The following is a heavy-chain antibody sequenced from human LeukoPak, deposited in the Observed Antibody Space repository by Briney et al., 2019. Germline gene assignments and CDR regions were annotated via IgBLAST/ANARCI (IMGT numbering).Heavy chain of an antibody. D-gene: IGHD3-3*01. CDR1: GYTFTSYD. J-gene: IGHJ4*02. CDR2: MNPNSGNT. CDR3: ARGITIFGVVNGNDY. Sequence: ASVKVSCKASGYTFTSYDINWVRQATGQGLEWMGWMNPNSGNTGYAQKFRGRVTMTRNTSISTAYMELSSLRSEDTAVYYCARGITIFGVVNGNDYWGQGTLVTVSS. V-gene: IGHV1-8*01.